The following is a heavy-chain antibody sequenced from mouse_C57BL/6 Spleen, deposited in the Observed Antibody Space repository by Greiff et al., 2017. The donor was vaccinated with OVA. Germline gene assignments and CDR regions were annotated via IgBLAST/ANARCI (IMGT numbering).Heavy chain of an antibody. Sequence: QVQLKQPGAELVRPGTSVKLSCKASGYTFTSYWMHWVKQRPGQGLEWIGVIDPSDSYTNYNQKFKGKATLTVDTSSSTAYMQLSSLTSEDSAVYYCARQLWENYYAMDYWGQGTSVTVSS. D-gene: IGHD1-1*02. V-gene: IGHV1-59*01. CDR3: ARQLWENYYAMDY. CDR2: IDPSDSYT. CDR1: GYTFTSYW. J-gene: IGHJ4*01.